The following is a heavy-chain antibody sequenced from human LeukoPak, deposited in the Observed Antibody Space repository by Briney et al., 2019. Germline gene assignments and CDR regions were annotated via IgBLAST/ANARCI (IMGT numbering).Heavy chain of an antibody. Sequence: GGSLRLSCAASGFAFSSYGMSWVRQAPGKGLEWVSAISGSGGSTYYADSVKGRFTISRDNSKNTLYLQMNSLRAEDTAVYYCAIGLHKSVISTTYWGQGTLVTVSS. CDR1: GFAFSSYG. CDR3: AIGLHKSVISTTY. CDR2: ISGSGGST. V-gene: IGHV3-23*01. D-gene: IGHD1-14*01. J-gene: IGHJ4*02.